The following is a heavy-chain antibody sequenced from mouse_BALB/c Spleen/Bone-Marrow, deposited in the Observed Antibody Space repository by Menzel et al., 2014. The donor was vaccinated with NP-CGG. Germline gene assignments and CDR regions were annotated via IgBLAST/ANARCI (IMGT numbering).Heavy chain of an antibody. V-gene: IGHV14-3*02. D-gene: IGHD1-1*01. CDR2: IDPAIIKT. CDR1: GFNIKDTY. J-gene: IGHJ4*01. CDR3: ARYRYYGSSYAMDY. Sequence: VQLKQSGAELAKPGASVKLSCTASGFNIKDTYMFWVKQRPDQGLEWIGRIDPAIIKTKYDPKFQGKATIAADTSSNTAYLQLSSLTSEDTAVYYCARYRYYGSSYAMDYWGQGTSVTVSS.